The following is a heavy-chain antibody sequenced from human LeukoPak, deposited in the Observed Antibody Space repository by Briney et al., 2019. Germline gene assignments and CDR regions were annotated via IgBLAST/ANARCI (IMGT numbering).Heavy chain of an antibody. V-gene: IGHV4-59*08. D-gene: IGHD6-19*01. CDR3: ARQGAVAGTRWFDP. CDR2: IYYSGSSGTT. Sequence: PSETLSLTCTVSGGSISTYYWSWIRQPPGKGLGGIGYIYYSGSSGTTNYNPSLKSRVTISVDTSKNQFSLKLSSVTAADTAVYYCARQGAVAGTRWFDPWGQGTLVSVSS. CDR1: GGSISTYY. J-gene: IGHJ5*02.